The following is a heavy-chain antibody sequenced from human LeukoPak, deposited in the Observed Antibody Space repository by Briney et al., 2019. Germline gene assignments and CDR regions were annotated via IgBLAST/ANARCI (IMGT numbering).Heavy chain of an antibody. J-gene: IGHJ5*01. CDR1: CGSITAGNHH. Sequence: SETLSLTCTVSCGSITAGNHHSGWIRQPPGKGLEWIGSVYYSGSIFSDTSHKSRVTISGDPSKNQFSLSLSSVTAADTAVYYCARLNPGYATAPHDSWGQGMLVTVSS. V-gene: IGHV4-39*01. D-gene: IGHD3-16*01. CDR2: VYYSGSI. CDR3: ARLNPGYATAPHDS.